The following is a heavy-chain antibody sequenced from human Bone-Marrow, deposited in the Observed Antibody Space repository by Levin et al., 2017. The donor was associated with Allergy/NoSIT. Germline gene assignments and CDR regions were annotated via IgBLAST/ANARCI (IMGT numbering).Heavy chain of an antibody. CDR3: ARAPYTSTSGLARYFVD. CDR1: GDTFPNSA. J-gene: IGHJ1*01. CDR2: LIPMTDTP. V-gene: IGHV1-69*13. Sequence: GASVKVSCKASGDTFPNSAFNWVRQARGQGLEWMGGLIPMTDTPLYAQSFQDRVTITADESTNTVFLKVTSLTSEDTAVYYCARAPYTSTSGLARYFVDWGQGTLVIVSS. D-gene: IGHD6-13*01.